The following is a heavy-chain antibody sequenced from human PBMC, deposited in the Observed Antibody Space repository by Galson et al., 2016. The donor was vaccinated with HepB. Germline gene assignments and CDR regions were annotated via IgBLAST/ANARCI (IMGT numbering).Heavy chain of an antibody. J-gene: IGHJ4*02. CDR1: KFTFSTCA. CDR3: AKDAKRMPTGNGWIYDY. CDR2: ISGSGDNT. D-gene: IGHD5-12*01. Sequence: SLRLSCAASKFTFSTCAMSWVRQAPGMGLEWVSTISGSGDNTFHAESVKGRFTISRDNPRNTLFLQMNSLTAEDTAVYYCAKDAKRMPTGNGWIYDYWGQGTLVTVSS. V-gene: IGHV3-23*01.